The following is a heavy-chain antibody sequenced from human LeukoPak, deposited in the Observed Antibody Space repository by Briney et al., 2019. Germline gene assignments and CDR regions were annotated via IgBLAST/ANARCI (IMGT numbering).Heavy chain of an antibody. D-gene: IGHD6-19*01. Sequence: GGSLRLSCAASGFTFSSYWMSWDRQAAGKGLEWVAVISYDGSNKYYADSVKGRFTISRDNSKNTLYLQMNSLRAEDTAVYYCARRSGWEGYFDYWGQGTLVTVSS. CDR2: ISYDGSNK. CDR1: GFTFSSYW. CDR3: ARRSGWEGYFDY. J-gene: IGHJ4*02. V-gene: IGHV3-30-3*01.